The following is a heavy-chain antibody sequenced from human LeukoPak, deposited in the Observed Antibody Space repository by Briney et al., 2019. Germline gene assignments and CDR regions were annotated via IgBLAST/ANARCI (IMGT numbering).Heavy chain of an antibody. CDR1: GFTFSNYG. J-gene: IGHJ3*02. V-gene: IGHV3-30*03. Sequence: PGGSLRLSCAASGFTFSNYGMHWVRQAPGKGLEWVAFISYDGNGKLYADSVKGRFTVSRDNSKNTLYLQMNSLRGEDTAVYYCASYLLYDAFDIWGQGTMVTVSS. CDR2: ISYDGNGK. CDR3: ASYLLYDAFDI. D-gene: IGHD2/OR15-2a*01.